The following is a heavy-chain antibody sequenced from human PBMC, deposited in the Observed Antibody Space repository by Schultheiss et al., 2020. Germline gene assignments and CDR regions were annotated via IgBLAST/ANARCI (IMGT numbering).Heavy chain of an antibody. CDR2: INAGNGNT. Sequence: ASVKVSGKASGYTFTSYDINWVRQATGQGLEWMGWINAGNGNTKYSQKFQGRVTMTRDTSTSTVYMELSSLRSEDTAVYYCARDRIVVVPAATSYYYYYGMDVWGQGTTVT. D-gene: IGHD2-2*01. CDR1: GYTFTSYD. J-gene: IGHJ6*02. CDR3: ARDRIVVVPAATSYYYYYGMDV. V-gene: IGHV1-8*01.